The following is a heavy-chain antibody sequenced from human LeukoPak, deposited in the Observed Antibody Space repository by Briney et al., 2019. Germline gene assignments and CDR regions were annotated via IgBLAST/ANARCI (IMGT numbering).Heavy chain of an antibody. CDR1: GGSISSGSYY. J-gene: IGHJ3*02. CDR2: IYTSGST. CDR3: ARDHFLGDYGSDAFDI. D-gene: IGHD4-17*01. Sequence: SQTLSLTCTVSGGSISSGSYYWSWIRQPAGKGLEWIGRIYTSGSTNYNPSLKSRVTISVDTSKNQFSLKLSSVTAADTAVYYCARDHFLGDYGSDAFDIWGQGTMVTVSS. V-gene: IGHV4-61*02.